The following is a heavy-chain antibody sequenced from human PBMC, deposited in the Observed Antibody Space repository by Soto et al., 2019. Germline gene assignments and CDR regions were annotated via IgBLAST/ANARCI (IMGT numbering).Heavy chain of an antibody. CDR3: ARGKEAWTGYSLMNYYYYGMDV. D-gene: IGHD3-9*01. V-gene: IGHV1-69*13. CDR2: IIPIFGTA. CDR1: GGTFSSYA. Sequence: SVKVSCKASGGTFSSYAISWVRQAPGQGLEWMGGIIPIFGTANYAQKFQGRVTITADESTSTAYMELSSLRSGDTAVYYCARGKEAWTGYSLMNYYYYGMDVWGQGTTVTVSS. J-gene: IGHJ6*02.